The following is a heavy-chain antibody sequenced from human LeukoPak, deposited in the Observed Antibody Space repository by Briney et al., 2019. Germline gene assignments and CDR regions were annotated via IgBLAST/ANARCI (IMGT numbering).Heavy chain of an antibody. CDR2: INPNNGGT. CDR3: ARDSGEVPDY. Sequence: ASVKVSCRASGYTFTSYYMHWVRQAPGQGLEWMGWINPNNGGTKYAQNFQGRVTMTRDTSISTAYVELDRLRFDDTAVYYCARDSGEVPDYWGQGTLVTVSS. D-gene: IGHD3-10*01. CDR1: GYTFTSYY. V-gene: IGHV1-2*02. J-gene: IGHJ4*02.